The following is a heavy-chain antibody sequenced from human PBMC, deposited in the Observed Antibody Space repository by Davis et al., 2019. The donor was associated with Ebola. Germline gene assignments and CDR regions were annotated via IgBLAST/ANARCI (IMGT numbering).Heavy chain of an antibody. CDR1: GYTFTGYY. CDR3: TRGWSYAR. CDR2: INPNSGGT. J-gene: IGHJ4*02. D-gene: IGHD2-2*01. V-gene: IGHV1-2*06. Sequence: AASVKVSCKASGYTFTGYYMHWVRQAPGQGLEWMGRINPNSGGTNYAQKFQGRVTITRDTSASTAYMELSSLRSEDTAVYYCTRGWSYARWGQGTLVTVSS.